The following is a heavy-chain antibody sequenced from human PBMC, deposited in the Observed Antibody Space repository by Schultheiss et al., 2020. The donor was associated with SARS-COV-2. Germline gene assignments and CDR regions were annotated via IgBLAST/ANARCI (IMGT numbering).Heavy chain of an antibody. J-gene: IGHJ4*02. V-gene: IGHV3-15*01. CDR1: GFTFDDYA. D-gene: IGHD6-19*01. Sequence: GGSLRLSCAASGFTFDDYAMHWVRQAPGKGLEWVGRIKSKTDGGTTDYAAPVKGRFTISRDDSKNTLYLQMNSLKTEDTAVYYCTTAGAYSSGWYDFDYWGQGTLVTVSS. CDR2: IKSKTDGGTT. CDR3: TTAGAYSSGWYDFDY.